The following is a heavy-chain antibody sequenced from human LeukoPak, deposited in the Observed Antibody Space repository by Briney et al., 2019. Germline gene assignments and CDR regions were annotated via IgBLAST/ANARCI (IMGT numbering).Heavy chain of an antibody. CDR2: INPNSGGT. CDR3: ARGGYSSSWYEGRWRVVDY. CDR1: GYTFTGYY. V-gene: IGHV1-2*02. J-gene: IGHJ4*02. Sequence: GASVKVSCKASGYTFTGYYMHWVRQAPGQGLEWMGWINPNSGGTNYAQKFQGRVTMTRDTSISTAYMELSRLRSDDTAVYYCARGGYSSSWYEGRWRVVDYWGQGTLVTVSS. D-gene: IGHD6-13*01.